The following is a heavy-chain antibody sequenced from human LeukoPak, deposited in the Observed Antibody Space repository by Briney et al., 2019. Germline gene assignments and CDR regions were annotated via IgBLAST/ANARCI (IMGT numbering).Heavy chain of an antibody. CDR3: ARDFRGYQFYNIDV. CDR1: GYTFTGYY. CDR2: IDPNSGGT. Sequence: ASVKVSCKASGYTFTGYYMHWVRQAPGQGLEWLGWIDPNSGGTNYAPKFQGRVTMTRDTSISTLYMDLSGLTSDDTAIYYCARDFRGYQFYNIDVWGEGTPVTVSS. J-gene: IGHJ6*03. D-gene: IGHD2-2*01. V-gene: IGHV1-2*02.